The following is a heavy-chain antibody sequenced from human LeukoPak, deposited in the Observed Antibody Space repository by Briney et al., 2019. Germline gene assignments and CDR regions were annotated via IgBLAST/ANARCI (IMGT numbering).Heavy chain of an antibody. CDR1: GGTFSSYA. J-gene: IGHJ4*02. CDR3: ARDHQALMVRGVPFDY. V-gene: IGHV1-69*04. D-gene: IGHD3-10*01. Sequence: SVKVSCKASGGTFSSYAISWVRQAPGQGLEWMGRIIPILGIANYAQKFQGRVTITADKSTSTAYMELSSLRSEDTAVYYCARDHQALMVRGVPFDYWGQGTLVTVSS. CDR2: IIPILGIA.